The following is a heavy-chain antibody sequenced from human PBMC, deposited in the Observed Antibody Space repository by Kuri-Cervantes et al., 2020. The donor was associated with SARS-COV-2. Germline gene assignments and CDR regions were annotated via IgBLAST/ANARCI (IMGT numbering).Heavy chain of an antibody. CDR2: IYPCDSDT. CDR3: ARRGMGAVAGTTKYWYFDL. V-gene: IGHV5-51*01. J-gene: IGHJ2*01. Sequence: KVSCKGSGYSFTSYWIGWVRQMPGKGLEWMGIIYPCDSDTRYSPSFQGQVTISADKSISTAYLQWDSLQATDTAMYYCARRGMGAVAGTTKYWYFDLCGRGTLVTVSS. CDR1: GYSFTSYW. D-gene: IGHD6-19*01.